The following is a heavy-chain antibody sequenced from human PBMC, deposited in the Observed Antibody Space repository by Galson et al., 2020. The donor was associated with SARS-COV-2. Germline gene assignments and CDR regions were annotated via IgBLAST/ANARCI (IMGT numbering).Heavy chain of an antibody. CDR1: GFTFSDFY. Sequence: TGGSLRLSCAASGFTFSDFYMSWIRQAPGKGLDWVSDISHTGNTIYYADSVKGRFTISRDNAKNSLYLQMNSLRAEDTAVYYCARAPYGGGNDYWGQGTLVTVSP. D-gene: IGHD4-17*01. V-gene: IGHV3-11*01. CDR3: ARAPYGGGNDY. J-gene: IGHJ4*02. CDR2: ISHTGNTI.